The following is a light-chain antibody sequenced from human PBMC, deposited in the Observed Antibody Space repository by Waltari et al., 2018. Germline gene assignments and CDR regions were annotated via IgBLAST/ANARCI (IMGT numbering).Light chain of an antibody. CDR1: EIVGNN. V-gene: IGKV3-15*01. CDR2: GAS. CDR3: QQYNNWPYT. J-gene: IGKJ2*01. Sequence: IVMTQSPATLAVSPGRRATLSCRASEIVGNNFAWYQQKPGQAPRLLIYGASSRATGIPARFSASGSRTEFVFTISSLQSEDSAVYYCQQYNNWPYTFGQGTKLEIK.